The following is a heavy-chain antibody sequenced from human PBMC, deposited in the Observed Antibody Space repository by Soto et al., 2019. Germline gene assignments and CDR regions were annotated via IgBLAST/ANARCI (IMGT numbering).Heavy chain of an antibody. D-gene: IGHD3-3*01. J-gene: IGHJ4*02. Sequence: SETLSLTCAVSGYSISSGYYWGWIRQHPGKGLEWIGSIYHSGSTYYNPSLKSRVTISVDTSKNQFALKLSSVTAADTAVYYCASSNEFWSGYHDYWGQGTLGTVSS. CDR1: GYSISSGYY. CDR2: IYHSGST. V-gene: IGHV4-38-2*01. CDR3: ASSNEFWSGYHDY.